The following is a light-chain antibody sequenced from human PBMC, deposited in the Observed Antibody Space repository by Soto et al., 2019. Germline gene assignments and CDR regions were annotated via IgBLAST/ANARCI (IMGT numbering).Light chain of an antibody. J-gene: IGKJ2*01. Sequence: EIVLTQSPGTLSLSPGERATLSCRASQSLSGNYLAWYQQKPGQAPRLLIFGVSSRATGIPDRFSGSGSGTDFTLTIXXXXXXDFAVYYCHHYXXXPYTFGLG. V-gene: IGKV3-20*01. CDR1: QSLSGNY. CDR3: HHYXXXPYT. CDR2: GVS.